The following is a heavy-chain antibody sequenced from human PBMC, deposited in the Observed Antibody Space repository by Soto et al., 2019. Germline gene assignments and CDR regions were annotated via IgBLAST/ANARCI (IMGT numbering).Heavy chain of an antibody. J-gene: IGHJ3*02. Sequence: ASVKVSCKASGYTFTSYYMRWVRQAPGQGLEWMGIINPSGGSTSYAQKFQGRVTMTRDTSTSTVYMELSSLRSEDTAVYYCGGGACVTALGTNGVCNRAPSDIWGQGTMVTVSS. D-gene: IGHD2-8*01. CDR1: GYTFTSYY. CDR2: INPSGGST. CDR3: GGGACVTALGTNGVCNRAPSDI. V-gene: IGHV1-46*01.